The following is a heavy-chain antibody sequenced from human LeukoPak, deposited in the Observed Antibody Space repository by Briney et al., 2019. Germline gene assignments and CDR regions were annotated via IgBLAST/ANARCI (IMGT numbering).Heavy chain of an antibody. CDR2: IYYSGST. Sequence: SETLSLTCTVSGGSISSGGYYWTWIRQHPGKGLEWIGYIYYSGSTYYNPSLKSRVSLSVDTSKNQFSLKLSSVTAADTAVYYCARGSWYYDSSGYSYYFDYWGQGTLVTVSS. V-gene: IGHV4-30-4*08. D-gene: IGHD3-22*01. J-gene: IGHJ4*02. CDR1: GGSISSGGYY. CDR3: ARGSWYYDSSGYSYYFDY.